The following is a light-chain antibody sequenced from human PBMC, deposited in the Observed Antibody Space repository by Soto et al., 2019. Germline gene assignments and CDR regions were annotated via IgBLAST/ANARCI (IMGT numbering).Light chain of an antibody. Sequence: QSVLTQPGSVYGSPGQPITISCTGTSSDVGGYNYVSWYQQHPGKAPKVMIYDVSNRPSGVSNRFSGSKSGNTASLTISGLQAEDEADYYCCSYTTSNTRQIVFGTGTKVTVL. CDR1: SSDVGGYNY. CDR3: CSYTTSNTRQIV. J-gene: IGLJ1*01. V-gene: IGLV2-14*01. CDR2: DVS.